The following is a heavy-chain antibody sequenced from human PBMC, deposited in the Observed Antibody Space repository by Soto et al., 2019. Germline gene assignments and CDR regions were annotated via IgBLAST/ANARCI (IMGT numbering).Heavy chain of an antibody. J-gene: IGHJ4*02. CDR3: ARDGAVAGDSNFDY. V-gene: IGHV1-3*01. CDR2: INAGNGNT. D-gene: IGHD6-19*01. CDR1: GYTFSSYA. Sequence: ASVKVSCKASGYTFSSYAMHWVRQAPGQRLEWMGWINAGNGNTKHSQKFQGRVTITRDTSASTAYMELSSLRSEDTAVYYCARDGAVAGDSNFDYWGQGTLVTVSS.